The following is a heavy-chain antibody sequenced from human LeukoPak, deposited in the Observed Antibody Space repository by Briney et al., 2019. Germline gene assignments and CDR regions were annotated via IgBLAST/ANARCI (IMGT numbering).Heavy chain of an antibody. Sequence: PGGSLRLSCVASGFTLSDYSMTWVRQAPGKGLERVSSISRSGKYRHDADSGKGRFTISRDNAKSSLYLDMTNLRAEDTAVYYCARVYGGTGAAFDYWGQGTLLTVSS. D-gene: IGHD4-23*01. CDR1: GFTLSDYS. J-gene: IGHJ4*02. CDR3: ARVYGGTGAAFDY. CDR2: ISRSGKYR. V-gene: IGHV3-21*01.